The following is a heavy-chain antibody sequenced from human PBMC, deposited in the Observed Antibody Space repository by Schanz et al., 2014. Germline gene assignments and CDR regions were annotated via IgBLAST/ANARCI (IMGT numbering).Heavy chain of an antibody. CDR3: ARDRGGWYEMDC. CDR2: IYSDGRT. CDR1: GFTVSSNY. J-gene: IGHJ4*02. V-gene: IGHV3-53*01. Sequence: EVQLVESGGGLIQPGGSLRLSCVASGFTVSSNYMSWVRQAPGKGLEWVSVIYSDGRTYYGDSVKGRFTISRDNSKNSLYLQMNSLRDEDTAVYYCARDRGGWYEMDCWGQGTLVTVSS. D-gene: IGHD6-19*01.